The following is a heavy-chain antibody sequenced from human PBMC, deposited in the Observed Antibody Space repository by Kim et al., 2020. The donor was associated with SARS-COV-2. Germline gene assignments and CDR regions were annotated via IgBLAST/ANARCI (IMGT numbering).Heavy chain of an antibody. CDR1: GYTFTSYY. CDR3: ARETGGYCSSTSCYGDGMDV. J-gene: IGHJ6*02. CDR2: INPSGGST. V-gene: IGHV1-46*01. Sequence: ASVKVSCKASGYTFTSYYMHWVRQAPGQGLEWMGIINPSGGSTSYAQKFQGRVTMTRDTSTSTVYMELSSLRSEDTAVYYCARETGGYCSSTSCYGDGMDVWGQWTTVTVSS. D-gene: IGHD2-2*01.